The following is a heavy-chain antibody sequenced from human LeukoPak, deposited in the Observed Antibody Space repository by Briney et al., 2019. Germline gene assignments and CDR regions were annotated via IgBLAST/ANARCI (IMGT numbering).Heavy chain of an antibody. CDR1: GGSISRGDYY. D-gene: IGHD4-23*01. Sequence: SETLSLTCTVSGGSISRGDYYWIWIRQPPGKGREWIGYIYYSGSTYYNPSLNSRVNISVDTSKHQFYLQLSSVTAADTAVYYCARSPKGYYDGVDYWGQGTLVTVSS. J-gene: IGHJ4*02. CDR3: ARSPKGYYDGVDY. V-gene: IGHV4-30-4*01. CDR2: IYYSGST.